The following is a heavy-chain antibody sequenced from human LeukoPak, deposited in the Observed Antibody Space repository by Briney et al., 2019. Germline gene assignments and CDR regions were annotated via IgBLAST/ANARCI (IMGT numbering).Heavy chain of an antibody. CDR1: GGSISSYY. D-gene: IGHD6-13*01. Sequence: SETLSLTCTVSGGSISSYYWSWIRQPPGKGLEWIGYIYYSGSTNYNPSLKSRVTISVDTSKNQFSLKLSSVTAADTAMYYCARDGSSWFLDAFDIWGQGTMVTVSS. J-gene: IGHJ3*02. CDR3: ARDGSSWFLDAFDI. V-gene: IGHV4-59*01. CDR2: IYYSGST.